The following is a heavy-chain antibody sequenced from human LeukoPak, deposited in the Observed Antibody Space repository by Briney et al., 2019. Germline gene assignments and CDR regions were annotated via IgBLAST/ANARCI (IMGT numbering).Heavy chain of an antibody. CDR1: GGSISSSSYY. V-gene: IGHV4-61*05. Sequence: SSETLSLTCTVSGGSISSSSYYWGWIRQPPGKGLEWIGFIYYSGSTNYNPSLKSRVTISVDTSTNQFSLKLSSVTAADTAVYYCARGDYYDSSGYSLWGQGTLVTVSS. CDR3: ARGDYYDSSGYSL. D-gene: IGHD3-22*01. CDR2: IYYSGST. J-gene: IGHJ4*02.